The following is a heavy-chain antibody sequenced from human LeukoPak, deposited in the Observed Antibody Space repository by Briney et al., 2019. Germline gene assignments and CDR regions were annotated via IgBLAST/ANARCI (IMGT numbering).Heavy chain of an antibody. Sequence: SGGSLRLSCAASGFTFSSYDMHWVRQATPKGLEWVSAIGTAGDTYYPGSVKGRFTISRENAKNSLYLQMNSLRAGDTAVYYCARAKGPWRFDYWGQGTLVTVSS. D-gene: IGHD1-1*01. CDR1: GFTFSSYD. CDR3: ARAKGPWRFDY. CDR2: IGTAGDT. J-gene: IGHJ4*02. V-gene: IGHV3-13*01.